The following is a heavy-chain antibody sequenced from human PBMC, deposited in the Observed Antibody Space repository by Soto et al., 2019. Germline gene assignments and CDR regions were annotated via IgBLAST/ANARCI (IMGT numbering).Heavy chain of an antibody. CDR2: IIPSFDTP. Sequence: GASVKVSCKASGYTFTSYGISWVRQAPGQGLEWMGWIIPSFDTPNYAQRLQGRVTIIADESTNTAYLELSSLRSEDTAVYYCARAPILVGVTMHEYYFDYWGQGTLVTVSS. CDR3: ARAPILVGVTMHEYYFDY. J-gene: IGHJ4*02. V-gene: IGHV1-69*13. CDR1: GYTFTSYG. D-gene: IGHD3-3*01.